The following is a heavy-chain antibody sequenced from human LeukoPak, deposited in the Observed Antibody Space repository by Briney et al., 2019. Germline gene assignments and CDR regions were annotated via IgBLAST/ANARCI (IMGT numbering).Heavy chain of an antibody. CDR3: ARPIYCSSTSCYDSMDV. J-gene: IGHJ6*02. D-gene: IGHD2-2*01. CDR2: MNPNSGNT. CDR1: GYTFTSYD. V-gene: IGHV1-8*01. Sequence: GASVKVSCKASGYTFTSYDINWVRQATGQGLEWMGWMNPNSGNTGYAQKFRGRVTMTRNTSISTAYMELSSLRSEDTAVYYCARPIYCSSTSCYDSMDVWGQGTTVTVSS.